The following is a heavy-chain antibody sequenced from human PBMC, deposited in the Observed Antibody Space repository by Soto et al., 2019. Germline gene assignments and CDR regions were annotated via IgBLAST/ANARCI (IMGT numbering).Heavy chain of an antibody. CDR1: GGSFSGYY. Sequence: PSETLSLTCAVYGGSFSGYYWSWIRQPPGKGLEWIGEINHSGSTNYNPSLKSRVTISVDTSKNQFSLKLSSVTAADTAVYYCARVGQLVYYFDYWGQGTLVTVSS. D-gene: IGHD6-6*01. V-gene: IGHV4-34*01. CDR3: ARVGQLVYYFDY. CDR2: INHSGST. J-gene: IGHJ4*02.